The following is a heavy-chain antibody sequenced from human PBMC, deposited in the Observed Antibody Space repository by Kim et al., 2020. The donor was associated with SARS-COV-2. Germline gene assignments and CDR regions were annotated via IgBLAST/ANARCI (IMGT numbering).Heavy chain of an antibody. J-gene: IGHJ6*02. CDR3: TTSTTHYYFYYGMDV. V-gene: IGHV3-15*01. Sequence: APVKGRFTISRDDSKNTLYLKMNSPKTEDTAVYYCTTSTTHYYFYYGMDVWGQGTTVTVSS. D-gene: IGHD1-26*01.